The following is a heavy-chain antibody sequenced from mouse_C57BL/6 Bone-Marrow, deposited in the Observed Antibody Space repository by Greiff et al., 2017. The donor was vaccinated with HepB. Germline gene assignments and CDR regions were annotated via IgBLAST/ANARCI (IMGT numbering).Heavy chain of an antibody. CDR2: IYPSDSDI. CDR1: GYTFTSYW. D-gene: IGHD1-1*01. J-gene: IGHJ3*01. CDR3: ARQRDSSLFAY. V-gene: IGHV1-61*01. Sequence: QVQLQQPGAELVRPGSSVKLSCKASGYTFTSYWMDWVQQRPGQGLEWIGNIYPSDSDIHYNQKFKDKTTLAIDKSSSTAYMQLSSLASEDSAVYYSARQRDSSLFAYWGQGTLVTVSS.